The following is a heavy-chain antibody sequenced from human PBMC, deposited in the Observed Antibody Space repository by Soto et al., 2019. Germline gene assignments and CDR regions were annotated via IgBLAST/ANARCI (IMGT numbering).Heavy chain of an antibody. V-gene: IGHV1-46*01. J-gene: IGHJ4*02. Sequence: GASVKVSCKASGYNFIGYYMHWVRQAPGQGLEWMGIINPSGGSTSYAQKFQGRVTMTRDTSTSTVYMELSSLRSEDTAVYYCARVDTAMAINFDYWGQGTLVTVSS. CDR2: INPSGGST. CDR1: GYNFIGYY. D-gene: IGHD5-18*01. CDR3: ARVDTAMAINFDY.